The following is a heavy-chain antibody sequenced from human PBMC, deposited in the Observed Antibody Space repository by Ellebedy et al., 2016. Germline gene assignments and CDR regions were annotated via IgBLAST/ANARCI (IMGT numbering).Heavy chain of an antibody. CDR1: DDSITTDY. CDR3: ARDFRRATIYYFDS. CDR2: VYYTGFT. D-gene: IGHD5-24*01. V-gene: IGHV4-59*12. Sequence: SETLSLTCTVSDDSITTDYWSWIRQPPGKGLEWIASVYYTGFTFYNPSLKNRVTMSVETSKNHFSLNLTSVTAADTAVFYCARDFRRATIYYFDSWGQGKLVTVSS. J-gene: IGHJ4*02.